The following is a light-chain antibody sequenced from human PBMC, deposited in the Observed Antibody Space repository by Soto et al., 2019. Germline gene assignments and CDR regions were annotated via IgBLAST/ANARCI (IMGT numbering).Light chain of an antibody. CDR2: DVS. V-gene: IGLV2-14*03. CDR1: SSDVGGYNY. J-gene: IGLJ2*01. CDR3: SSYTSSSTLVI. Sequence: QSVLTQPASGSGSPGQSITISCTGTSSDVGGYNYVSWYQQHPGEAPKLMIYDVSNRPSGVSNRFSGSKSGNTASLTISGLQAEDEADYYCSSYTSSSTLVIFGGGTKLTVL.